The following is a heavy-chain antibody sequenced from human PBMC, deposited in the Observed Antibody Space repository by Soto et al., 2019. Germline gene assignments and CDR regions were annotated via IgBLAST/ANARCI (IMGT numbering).Heavy chain of an antibody. CDR3: AADDAAVGSVEFDY. CDR2: IKSKTSGETT. Sequence: EVQLVESGGGFVEPGESLSLSCAASGFAFTSAWLSWFRQAPGKGLEWIGLIKSKTSGETTDYAAPVKGRVTLSGDDASATVLLQMSSLQTEETGMFFWAADDAAVGSVEFDYCGQGVLVTVSS. J-gene: IGHJ4*02. CDR1: GFAFTSAW. D-gene: IGHD3-10*01. V-gene: IGHV3-15*05.